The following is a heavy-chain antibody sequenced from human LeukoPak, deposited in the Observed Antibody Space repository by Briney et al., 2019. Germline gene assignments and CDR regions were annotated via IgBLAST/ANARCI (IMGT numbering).Heavy chain of an antibody. D-gene: IGHD3-9*01. CDR1: GYSFNDYY. CDR3: ARDSSDILTGYYHF. V-gene: IGHV1-2*02. CDR2: INPNSGRT. Sequence: ASVKVSCKTSGYSFNDYYLHWVRQAPGQGLEWMGWINPNSGRTHYAPKFQGRVTLTTDTSITTAYMGLSSLISGDTALYYCARDSSDILTGYYHFWGQGTLVTVSS. J-gene: IGHJ4*02.